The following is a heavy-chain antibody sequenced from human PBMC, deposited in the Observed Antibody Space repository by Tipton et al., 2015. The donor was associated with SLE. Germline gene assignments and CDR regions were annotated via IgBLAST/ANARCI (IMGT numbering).Heavy chain of an antibody. Sequence: TLSLTCTVSGDSISSGGYYWSWIRQPPGKGPEWIGTIYYSGSTYYYPSLKSRITISVDTSKNQFSLEVRSVTAADTAVYYCVRLRSKVLIDYWGQGTLVTVSS. CDR1: GDSISSGGYY. J-gene: IGHJ4*02. CDR3: VRLRSKVLIDY. V-gene: IGHV4-39*07. CDR2: IYYSGST. D-gene: IGHD2-8*01.